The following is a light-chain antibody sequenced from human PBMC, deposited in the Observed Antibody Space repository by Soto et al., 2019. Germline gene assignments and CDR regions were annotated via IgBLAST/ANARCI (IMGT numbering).Light chain of an antibody. CDR2: GVN. V-gene: IGLV2-14*01. Sequence: QSALTQPASVSGSPGQSITISCTGSGRDIGAYDYVSWYQQHPGKAPKLLIYGVNNRPSGVSYRFSASKSAFTAYLTISGLQAEDEAHYYCSSYTTSYFYVFGPGTKLTVL. J-gene: IGLJ1*01. CDR3: SSYTTSYFYV. CDR1: GRDIGAYDY.